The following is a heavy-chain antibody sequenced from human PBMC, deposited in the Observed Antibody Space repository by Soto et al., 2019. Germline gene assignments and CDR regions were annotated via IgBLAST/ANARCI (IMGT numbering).Heavy chain of an antibody. Sequence: ASVKVSCKASGYTFTSYGISWVRQAPGQGLEWMGWISAYNGNTNYAQKLQGRVTMTTDTSTSTAYMELRSLRSGDTAVYYCARRTAVAGTRNWFDSWGQGTRVTVSS. J-gene: IGHJ5*01. V-gene: IGHV1-18*01. CDR3: ARRTAVAGTRNWFDS. D-gene: IGHD6-19*01. CDR1: GYTFTSYG. CDR2: ISAYNGNT.